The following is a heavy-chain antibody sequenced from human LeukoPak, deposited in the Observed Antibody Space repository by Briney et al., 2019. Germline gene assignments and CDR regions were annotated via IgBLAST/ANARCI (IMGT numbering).Heavy chain of an antibody. CDR2: ISSSSSYI. CDR3: AKGAVAGPPYYYYYMDV. J-gene: IGHJ6*03. D-gene: IGHD6-19*01. V-gene: IGHV3-21*04. Sequence: GGSLRLSCAASGFTFSSYSMNWVRQAPGKGLEWVSSISSSSSYIYYADSVKGRFTISRDNAKNSLYLQMNGLRTEDTALYYCAKGAVAGPPYYYYYMDVWGKGTTVTISS. CDR1: GFTFSSYS.